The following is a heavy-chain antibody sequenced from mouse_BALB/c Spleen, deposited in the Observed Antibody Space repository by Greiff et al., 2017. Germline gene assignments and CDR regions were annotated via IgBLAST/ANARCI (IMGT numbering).Heavy chain of an antibody. J-gene: IGHJ2*01. CDR1: GYTFSSYW. Sequence: QVQLKESGAELMKPGASVKISCKATGYTFSSYWIEWVKQRPGHGLEWIGEILPGSGSTNYNEKFKGKATFTADTSSNTAYMQLGSLTSEDSAVYYCARRNPYFDYWGQGTTLTVSS. CDR2: ILPGSGST. V-gene: IGHV1-9*01. CDR3: ARRNPYFDY.